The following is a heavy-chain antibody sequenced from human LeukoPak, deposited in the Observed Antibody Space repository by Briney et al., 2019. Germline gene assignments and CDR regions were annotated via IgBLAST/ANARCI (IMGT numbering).Heavy chain of an antibody. V-gene: IGHV3-30*02. D-gene: IGHD6-19*01. CDR2: IRYHGSDK. J-gene: IGHJ6*03. CDR1: GFILGSYG. CDR3: AKAASLAARRSDSYMAV. Sequence: GGSLRLSCRASGFILGSYGMHWVRQSPGKGLEWVAFIRYHGSDKYYADFVKGRFTISRDTSENMLYIQISTLSPEETAVYSCAKAASLAARRSDSYMAVWGKGTTVTVSS.